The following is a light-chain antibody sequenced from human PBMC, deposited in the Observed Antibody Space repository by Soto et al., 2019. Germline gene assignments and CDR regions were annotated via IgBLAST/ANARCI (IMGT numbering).Light chain of an antibody. CDR3: QSYDSSLSGVV. J-gene: IGLJ2*01. V-gene: IGLV1-40*01. CDR1: SSNFGAGYD. Sequence: QAVVTQPPSVSGAPGQKVTISCTGSSSNFGAGYDVHWYQQIPGTAPKLLIYANTNRPSGVPDRFSGSKSGTSASLAITGLQAEDEADYYCQSYDSSLSGVVFGGGTKLTVL. CDR2: ANT.